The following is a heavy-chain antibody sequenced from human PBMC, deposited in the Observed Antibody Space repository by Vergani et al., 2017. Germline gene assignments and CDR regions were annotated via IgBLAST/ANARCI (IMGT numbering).Heavy chain of an antibody. D-gene: IGHD5-18*01. V-gene: IGHV4-59*01. J-gene: IGHJ4*02. Sequence: QVQLQESGPGLVKPSETLSLTCTVSGGSISSYYWSWIRQPPGKGLEWIGYIYYSGSTNYNPSLKSRVTISVDTSKNQFSLKLGSVTAADTAVYYCARGDTAIPNFDYWGQGTLVTVSS. CDR3: ARGDTAIPNFDY. CDR2: IYYSGST. CDR1: GGSISSYY.